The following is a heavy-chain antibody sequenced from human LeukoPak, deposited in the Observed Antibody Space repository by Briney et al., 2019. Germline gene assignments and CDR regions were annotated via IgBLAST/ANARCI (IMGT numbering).Heavy chain of an antibody. D-gene: IGHD2-15*01. Sequence: SVKVSCKASGGTFSSYAISWVRQAPGQGLEWMGGIIPIFGTANYAQKFQGRVTITADKSTSTAYMELSSLRSEDTAVYYCASVYVMGYCSGGSCYSGLDYWGQGTPVTVSS. CDR1: GGTFSSYA. V-gene: IGHV1-69*06. CDR2: IIPIFGTA. CDR3: ASVYVMGYCSGGSCYSGLDY. J-gene: IGHJ4*02.